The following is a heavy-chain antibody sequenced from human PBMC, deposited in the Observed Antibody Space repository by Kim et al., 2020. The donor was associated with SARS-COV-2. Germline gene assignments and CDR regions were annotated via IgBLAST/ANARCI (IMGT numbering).Heavy chain of an antibody. J-gene: IGHJ6*02. V-gene: IGHV3-73*01. CDR3: TRYGGNGMDV. CDR2: AT. Sequence: ATTDAASVKGRFTISRDDSKNTAYLQMNSLKTEDTAVYYCTRYGGNGMDVWGQGTTVTVSS. D-gene: IGHD3-10*01.